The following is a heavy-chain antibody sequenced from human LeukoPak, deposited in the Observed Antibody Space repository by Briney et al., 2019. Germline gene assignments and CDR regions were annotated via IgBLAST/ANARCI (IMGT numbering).Heavy chain of an antibody. V-gene: IGHV4-38-2*01. CDR2: IYHSGST. CDR3: ATLTISGVEFSDIGDY. J-gene: IGHJ4*02. Sequence: SETLSLTCAVSGYSISSGYYWGWIRQPPGKGLEWIGSIYHSGSTYYNPSLKSRVTISVETSKNQFSLKLSSVTAADTAVYYCATLTISGVEFSDIGDYWGQGTLVTVSS. D-gene: IGHD3-3*01. CDR1: GYSISSGYY.